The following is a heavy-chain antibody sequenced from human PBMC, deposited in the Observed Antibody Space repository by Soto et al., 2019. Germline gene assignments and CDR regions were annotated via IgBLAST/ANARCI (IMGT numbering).Heavy chain of an antibody. D-gene: IGHD3-10*01. Sequence: GGSLRLSCAASGVTYSNYAMSWVRQAPGKGLEWVSGINAGGEATYYADSVEGRFTIPRDNSKKTLYLQMSDLTVEDTAIYYCAKGGTMVRGVGKTHWFDPWGQGALVTVSS. V-gene: IGHV3-23*01. J-gene: IGHJ5*02. CDR1: GVTYSNYA. CDR3: AKGGTMVRGVGKTHWFDP. CDR2: INAGGEAT.